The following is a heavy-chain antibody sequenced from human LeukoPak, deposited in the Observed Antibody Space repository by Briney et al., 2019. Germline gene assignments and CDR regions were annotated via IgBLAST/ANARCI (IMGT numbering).Heavy chain of an antibody. V-gene: IGHV1-69*13. CDR1: GASFTFTSHA. CDR3: ARFFYDNSHDAFDL. J-gene: IGHJ3*01. D-gene: IGHD3-22*01. Sequence: ASVKVSCKASGASFTFTSHAMTWVRQAPGQGLEWVAGIITIYGTPSYAQRFQGRVTITSDESARTVYMELSSLRSEDTAVYYCARFFYDNSHDAFDLWGQGTMVTVSS. CDR2: IITIYGTP.